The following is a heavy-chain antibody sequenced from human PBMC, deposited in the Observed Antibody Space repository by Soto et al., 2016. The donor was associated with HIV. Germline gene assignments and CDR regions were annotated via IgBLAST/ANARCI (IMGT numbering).Heavy chain of an antibody. Sequence: QVHLAQSAAEVKKPGASVKVSCKASGYSFTDYYIHWVRQAPGQGLEWMGWINPNSGGTNYVQKFQGRVTMTRDTSISTAYMEPSRLKSDDTAVYYCARRGYSSSWYKDWGQGTLVTVSS. V-gene: IGHV1-2*02. CDR1: GYSFTDYY. CDR2: INPNSGGT. CDR3: ARRGYSSSWYKD. D-gene: IGHD6-13*01. J-gene: IGHJ4*02.